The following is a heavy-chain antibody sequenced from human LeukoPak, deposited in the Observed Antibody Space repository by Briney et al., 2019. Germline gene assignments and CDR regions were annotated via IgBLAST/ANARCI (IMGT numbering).Heavy chain of an antibody. V-gene: IGHV3-23*01. J-gene: IGHJ3*01. CDR1: GFTFSSYA. Sequence: GGSLRLSCAASGFTFSSYAMSWVRQAPGKGLEWVSGISGIVDNTYYADSVKGRFTISRDNSKNTLYLQMNSLRAEDTAVYYCAPQYCSATTCINNAFDVWGPGTMVTVSS. D-gene: IGHD2-2*01. CDR2: ISGIVDNT. CDR3: APQYCSATTCINNAFDV.